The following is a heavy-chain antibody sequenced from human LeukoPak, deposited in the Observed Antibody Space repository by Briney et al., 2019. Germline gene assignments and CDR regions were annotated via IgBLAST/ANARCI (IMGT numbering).Heavy chain of an antibody. CDR1: GFTFSSYG. D-gene: IGHD5-18*01. V-gene: IGHV3-33*08. CDR2: IWYDGSNK. CDR3: ARGAYTARFPFDP. Sequence: LSGGSLRLSCAASGFTFSSYGMHWVRQAPGKGLEWVAVIWYDGSNKYYADSVKGRFTISRDNSKNTLYLQMNSLRAEDTAVYYCARGAYTARFPFDPWGQGTLVTVSS. J-gene: IGHJ5*02.